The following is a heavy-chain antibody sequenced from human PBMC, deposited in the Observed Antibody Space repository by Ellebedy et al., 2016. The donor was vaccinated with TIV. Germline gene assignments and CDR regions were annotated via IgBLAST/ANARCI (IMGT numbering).Heavy chain of an antibody. CDR1: EFPVSSNY. CDR2: IYSGGST. J-gene: IGHJ6*02. CDR3: ASRSYEYYYYDMDV. V-gene: IGHV3-53*01. D-gene: IGHD3-16*01. Sequence: PGGSLRLSCAASEFPVSSNYINWVRQAPGKGLEWVSVIYSGGSTYYADSVKGRFTISRDNSKNTLYLHMNSLRAEDTAVYYCASRSYEYYYYDMDVWGQGTTVTVSS.